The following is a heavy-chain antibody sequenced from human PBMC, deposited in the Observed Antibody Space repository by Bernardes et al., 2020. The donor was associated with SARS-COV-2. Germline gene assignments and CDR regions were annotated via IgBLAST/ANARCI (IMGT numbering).Heavy chain of an antibody. V-gene: IGHV4-34*01. CDR3: ARGTVVVVAATVKYYYYYGMDV. CDR2: INHSGST. Sequence: SETLSLTCAVYGGSFSGYYWSWIRQPPGKGLEWIGEINHSGSTNYNPSLKSRVTISVDTSKNQFSLKLSSVTAADTAVYYCARGTVVVVAATVKYYYYYGMDVWGQGTTVTVSS. D-gene: IGHD2-15*01. CDR1: GGSFSGYY. J-gene: IGHJ6*02.